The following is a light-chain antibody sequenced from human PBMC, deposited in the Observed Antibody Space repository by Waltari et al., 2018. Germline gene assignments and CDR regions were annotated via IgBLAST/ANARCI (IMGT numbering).Light chain of an antibody. Sequence: DIQMTQSPSSLSASVGEGVNITCRASQGINNWLAWYQQKPGRAPTLLISATSNLEPGVPSRFSGSGSGTDFILTISSLQPEDVATYFCQQHDNSYTFGQGTKVEIK. J-gene: IGKJ2*01. CDR3: QQHDNSYT. CDR1: QGINNW. V-gene: IGKV1-33*01. CDR2: ATS.